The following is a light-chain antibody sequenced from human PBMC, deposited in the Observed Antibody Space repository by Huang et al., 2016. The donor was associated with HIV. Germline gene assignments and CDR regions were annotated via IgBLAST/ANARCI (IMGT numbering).Light chain of an antibody. CDR1: QSISNN. CDR3: QQYHNWPPYT. J-gene: IGKJ2*01. CDR2: GAS. V-gene: IGKV3-15*01. Sequence: EILLTQSPATLSVSPGERVTLSCRASQSISNNLAWYQQKPGQAPRLLIYGASTRATAIPARFSGSASGTEVTLTISSLQSEDFAVYYCQQYHNWPPYTFGQGTKLEI.